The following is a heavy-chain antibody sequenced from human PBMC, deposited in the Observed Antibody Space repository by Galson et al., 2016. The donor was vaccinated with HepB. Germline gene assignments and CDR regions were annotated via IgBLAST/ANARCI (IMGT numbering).Heavy chain of an antibody. Sequence: SLRLSCAASGITFSSFAMSWVRQAAGKGLEWVSTIRYIDSSNDSPYYADSVTGRFTISRDNSKNTLYLQMNSLRAEDTAVYYCAKGGVWKQLWLSFDYWGQGTLVTVSS. CDR1: GITFSSFA. J-gene: IGHJ4*02. V-gene: IGHV3-23*01. CDR2: IRYIDSSNDSP. CDR3: AKGGVWKQLWLSFDY. D-gene: IGHD5-18*01.